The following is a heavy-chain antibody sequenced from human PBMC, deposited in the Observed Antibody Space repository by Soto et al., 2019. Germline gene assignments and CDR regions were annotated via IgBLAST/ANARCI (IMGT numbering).Heavy chain of an antibody. CDR1: GYTFTSYG. CDR3: ARLNVDTSMVTDYYYLQAV. D-gene: IGHD5-18*01. V-gene: IGHV1-18*04. J-gene: IGHJ6*01. Sequence: ASVKVSCKASGYTFTSYGISWVRQAPGQGLEWMGWISAYNGNTNYAQKLQGRVTMTTDTSTSTAYMELRSLRSDDTAVYYCARLNVDTSMVTDYYYLQAVWGQGTTVTGSS. CDR2: ISAYNGNT.